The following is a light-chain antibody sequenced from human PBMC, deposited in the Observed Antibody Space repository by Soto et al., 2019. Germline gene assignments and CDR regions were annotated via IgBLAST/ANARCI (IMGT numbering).Light chain of an antibody. Sequence: YELTQPPSVSVSPGQTASITCSGDKLGDKSTCWYQQKPGQSPVLVIYQDGKRPSGIPERFSGSNSGNTATLTISGTQAMDGADYYCQAWDSSTGGVVFGGGTKLTVL. J-gene: IGLJ2*01. CDR2: QDG. CDR1: KLGDKS. V-gene: IGLV3-1*01. CDR3: QAWDSSTGGVV.